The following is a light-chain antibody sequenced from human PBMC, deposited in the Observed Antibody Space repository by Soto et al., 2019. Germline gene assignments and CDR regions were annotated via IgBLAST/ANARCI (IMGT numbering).Light chain of an antibody. J-gene: IGKJ2*01. Sequence: ETVLTQSPGILSLSPGEGATLSCRASQTVGASQLAWYQQKPGQSPRLLIYGVSNRATDIPDRFGGSGSGTDFTLTISRLEPEDFAVYYCHQYSNPPHTFGQGTKLEIK. CDR1: QTVGASQ. CDR3: HQYSNPPHT. CDR2: GVS. V-gene: IGKV3-20*01.